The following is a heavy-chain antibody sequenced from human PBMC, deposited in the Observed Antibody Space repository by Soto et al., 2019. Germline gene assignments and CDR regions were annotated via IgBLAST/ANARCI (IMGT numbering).Heavy chain of an antibody. V-gene: IGHV3-30*04. J-gene: IGHJ6*02. CDR1: GFTFSSYA. D-gene: IGHD2-15*01. Sequence: GGSLRLSCAASGFTFSSYAMHWARQAPGKGLEWVAVISYDGSNKYYADSVKGRFTISRDNSKNTLYLQMNSLRAEDTAVYYCARDLSPYCSGGSCYSHGMDVWGQGTTVTVSS. CDR3: ARDLSPYCSGGSCYSHGMDV. CDR2: ISYDGSNK.